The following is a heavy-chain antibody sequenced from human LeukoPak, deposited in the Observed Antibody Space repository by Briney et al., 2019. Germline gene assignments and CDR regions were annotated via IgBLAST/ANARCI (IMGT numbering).Heavy chain of an antibody. CDR1: GGSISSYY. Sequence: SETLSLTCTVSGGSISSYYWSWIRQPAGKGLEWIGRIYTSGSTNYNPSLKSRVTMSVDTSKNQFSLKLSSVTAADTAVYYCATNADDFWSGYVDYWGQGTLVTVSS. D-gene: IGHD3-3*01. CDR3: ATNADDFWSGYVDY. CDR2: IYTSGST. V-gene: IGHV4-4*07. J-gene: IGHJ4*02.